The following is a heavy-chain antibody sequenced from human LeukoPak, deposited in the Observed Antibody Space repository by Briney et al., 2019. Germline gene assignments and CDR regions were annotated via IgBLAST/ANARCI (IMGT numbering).Heavy chain of an antibody. CDR2: TYYRSKWYN. Sequence: SQTLSLTCAISGDSVSSNSAAWNWIRQSPSRGLEWLGRTYYRSKWYNDYAVSVKSRITINPDTSKNQFSLKLSSVTAADTAVYYCARTRYYYGSRSYGAPYYFDYWGQETLVTVSS. D-gene: IGHD3-10*01. V-gene: IGHV6-1*01. CDR1: GDSVSSNSAA. J-gene: IGHJ4*02. CDR3: ARTRYYYGSRSYGAPYYFDY.